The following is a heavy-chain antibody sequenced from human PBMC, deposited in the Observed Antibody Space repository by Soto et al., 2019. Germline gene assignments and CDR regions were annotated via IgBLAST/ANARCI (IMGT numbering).Heavy chain of an antibody. J-gene: IGHJ4*02. V-gene: IGHV4-30-4*01. Sequence: LSLTCTVSGGSISSGDYYWSWIRQPPGKGLEWIGYIYYSGSTYYNPSLKSRVTISVDTSKNQFSLKLSSVTAADTAVYYCARVPYYDSTFDYWGQGTLVTVSS. D-gene: IGHD3-22*01. CDR3: ARVPYYDSTFDY. CDR2: IYYSGST. CDR1: GGSISSGDYY.